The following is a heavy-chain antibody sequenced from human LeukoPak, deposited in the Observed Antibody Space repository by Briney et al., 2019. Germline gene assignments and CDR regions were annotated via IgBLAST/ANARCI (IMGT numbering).Heavy chain of an antibody. CDR2: ISGSGGNT. D-gene: IGHD1-26*01. CDR3: AKGPYSGFS. J-gene: IGHJ5*02. V-gene: IGHV3-23*01. CDR1: GFTFSSYG. Sequence: PGGSLRLSCAASGFTFSSYGMSWVRQGPGKGLEWVSAISGSGGNTYYADSVKGRFTISRDNSKNTLCLQMNSLRAEDTAVYYCAKGPYSGFSWGQGTLVTVSS.